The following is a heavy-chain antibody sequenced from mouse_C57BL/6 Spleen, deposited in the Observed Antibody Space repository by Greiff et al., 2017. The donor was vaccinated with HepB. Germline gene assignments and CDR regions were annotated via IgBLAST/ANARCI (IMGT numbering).Heavy chain of an antibody. CDR3: ARWDYYGSSPHFDY. CDR1: GYTFTGYW. V-gene: IGHV1-9*01. J-gene: IGHJ2*01. CDR2: ILPGSGST. D-gene: IGHD1-1*01. Sequence: QVQLQQSGAELMKPGASVKLSCKATGYTFTGYWIEWVKQRPGHGLEWIGAILPGSGSTNYNEKFKGKATFTAYTSSNTAYMQLSSLTTEDSAIYYCARWDYYGSSPHFDYWGQGTTLTVSS.